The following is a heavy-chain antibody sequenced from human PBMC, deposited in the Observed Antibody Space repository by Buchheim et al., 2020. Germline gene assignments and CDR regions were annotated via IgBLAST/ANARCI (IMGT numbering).Heavy chain of an antibody. D-gene: IGHD6-19*01. CDR2: IYTSGNT. J-gene: IGHJ4*02. CDR1: GGSITIGSYY. Sequence: QVQLQESGPGLVKPSQTLSLTCTVSGGSITIGSYYWSWIRQPAGKGLEWIGRIYTSGNTHYNPSLQSRVTISLDTSNKNQFSLNLSSVTAADTAVYYCARVDAVAGSPYFDYWGQGTL. CDR3: ARVDAVAGSPYFDY. V-gene: IGHV4-61*02.